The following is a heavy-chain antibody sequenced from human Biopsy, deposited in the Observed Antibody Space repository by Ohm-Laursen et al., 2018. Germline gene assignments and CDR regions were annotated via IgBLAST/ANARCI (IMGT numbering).Heavy chain of an antibody. CDR3: ARATVETASFDF. J-gene: IGHJ4*02. CDR1: GGSISSDY. Sequence: SDTPSLTCTVSGGSISSDYWSWIRQTPGKGLEWIGYIYHTGTTFYNPSLESQATISIDTSKNQFSLKMTSVTDADTAVYYCARATVETASFDFWGQGTLVTVSS. V-gene: IGHV4-59*12. CDR2: IYHTGTT. D-gene: IGHD5-18*01.